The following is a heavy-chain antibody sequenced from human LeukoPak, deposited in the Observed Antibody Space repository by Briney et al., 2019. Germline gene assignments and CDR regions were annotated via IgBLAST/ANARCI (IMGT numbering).Heavy chain of an antibody. CDR2: FDPEDGET. Sequence: ASVKVSCKVSGYTLTELSMHWVRQAPGKGLEWMGGFDPEDGETIYARKFQGRVTMTEDTSTDTAYMELSSLRSEDTAVYYCATGYYDSSGYQYYYYGMDVWGQGTTVTVSS. CDR1: GYTLTELS. J-gene: IGHJ6*02. D-gene: IGHD3-22*01. V-gene: IGHV1-24*01. CDR3: ATGYYDSSGYQYYYYGMDV.